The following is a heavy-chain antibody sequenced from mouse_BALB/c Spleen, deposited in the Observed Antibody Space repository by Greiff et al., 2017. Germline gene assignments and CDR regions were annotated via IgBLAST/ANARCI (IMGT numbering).Heavy chain of an antibody. Sequence: EVKVEESGGGLVQPGGSLKLSCAASGFTFSSYTMSWVRQTPEKRLEWVAYISNGGGSTYYPDTVKGRFTISRDNAKNTLYLQMSSLKSEDTAMYYCASYYYGNAYWGQGTLVTVSA. CDR2: ISNGGGST. V-gene: IGHV5-12-2*01. J-gene: IGHJ3*01. CDR3: ASYYYGNAY. D-gene: IGHD1-1*01. CDR1: GFTFSSYT.